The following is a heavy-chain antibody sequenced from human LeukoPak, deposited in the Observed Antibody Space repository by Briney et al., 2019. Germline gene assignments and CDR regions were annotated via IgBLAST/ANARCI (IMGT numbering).Heavy chain of an antibody. V-gene: IGHV3-30*18. Sequence: GRSLRLSCAASGFTFSSYGMHWVRQAPGKGLEWVAVTSYDGSKTYYADSVKGRFTISRDNSKNTLYLQMNSLRGEDTAVYYCGKDRSSSGGNWFDPWGQGTLVTVCS. CDR2: TSYDGSKT. J-gene: IGHJ5*02. D-gene: IGHD6-6*01. CDR1: GFTFSSYG. CDR3: GKDRSSSGGNWFDP.